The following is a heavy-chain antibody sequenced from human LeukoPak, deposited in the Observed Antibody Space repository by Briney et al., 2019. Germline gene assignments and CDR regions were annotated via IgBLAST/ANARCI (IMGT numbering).Heavy chain of an antibody. CDR1: GYTFSGYY. CDR2: INPHSGGI. Sequence: GASVKVSCKASGYTFSGYYLHWVRQAPGQGLEWMGWINPHSGGINYAQKFQGRVTMTGDTSISTAYMELSRLSSDDTAVYYCAREFRTTTWSFDAFDLWGQGTMVTVSS. D-gene: IGHD1/OR15-1a*01. J-gene: IGHJ3*01. CDR3: AREFRTTTWSFDAFDL. V-gene: IGHV1-2*02.